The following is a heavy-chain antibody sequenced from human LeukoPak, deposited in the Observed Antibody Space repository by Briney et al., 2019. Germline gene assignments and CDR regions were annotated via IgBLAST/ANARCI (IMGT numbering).Heavy chain of an antibody. D-gene: IGHD1-26*01. Sequence: SVKVSCKASGGTFSSYAISWVRQAPGQGLEWMGGIIPIFGTANYAQKFQGRVTITADESTSTAYMELSSLRSEDTAVYYCAIGAGSYYFYYYYMDVWGKGTTVTVSS. CDR2: IIPIFGTA. CDR3: AIGAGSYYFYYYYMDV. V-gene: IGHV1-69*13. J-gene: IGHJ6*03. CDR1: GGTFSSYA.